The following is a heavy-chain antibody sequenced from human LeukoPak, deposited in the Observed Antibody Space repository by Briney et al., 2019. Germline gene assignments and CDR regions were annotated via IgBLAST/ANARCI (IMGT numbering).Heavy chain of an antibody. J-gene: IGHJ3*02. Sequence: SETLSLTCAVYGGSFSGYDWSWIRQPPGKGLEWIGEINHSGSTNYNASLKSRVTISVGTSKNQFSLKLSSVTAADTAVYYCARFVPCDAFDIWGQGTMVTVSS. CDR1: GGSFSGYD. CDR2: INHSGST. V-gene: IGHV4-34*01. D-gene: IGHD6-6*01. CDR3: ARFVPCDAFDI.